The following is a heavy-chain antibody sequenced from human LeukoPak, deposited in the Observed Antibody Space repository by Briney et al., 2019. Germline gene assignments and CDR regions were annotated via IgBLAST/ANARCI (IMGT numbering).Heavy chain of an antibody. J-gene: IGHJ4*02. CDR2: TYFRSKWYN. CDR3: ASERILSGYDSLDY. Sequence: SQTLSLTCAISGDSVSSNSAAWHWTRQSPSRGLEWLGRTYFRSKWYNDYAVLVKGRISINPDTSKNQFSLHLNSVTPEDTAVYYCASERILSGYDSLDYWGQGTLVTVSS. V-gene: IGHV6-1*01. D-gene: IGHD5-12*01. CDR1: GDSVSSNSAA.